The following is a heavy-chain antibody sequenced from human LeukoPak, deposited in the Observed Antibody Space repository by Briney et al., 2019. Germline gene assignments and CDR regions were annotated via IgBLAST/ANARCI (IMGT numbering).Heavy chain of an antibody. CDR1: GFTFSSYG. D-gene: IGHD3-22*01. V-gene: IGHV3-30*02. CDR2: IRYDGSNK. J-gene: IGHJ4*02. Sequence: GGSLRLSCAASGFTFSSYGMHWVRQAPGKGLEWVAFIRYDGSNKYYADSVKGRFTISRDNSKNTLYLQMNSLRAEDTAVYYCAKDQNYYDSTPPDYWGQGTLVTVSS. CDR3: AKDQNYYDSTPPDY.